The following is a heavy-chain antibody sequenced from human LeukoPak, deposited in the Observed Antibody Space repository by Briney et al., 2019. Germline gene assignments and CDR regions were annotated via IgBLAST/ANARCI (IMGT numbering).Heavy chain of an antibody. V-gene: IGHV3-74*03. J-gene: IGHJ4*02. CDR2: INEYGTT. D-gene: IGHD1-7*01. CDR3: ARVKSITGTNYDY. CDR1: GFTFSDYW. Sequence: GGSLRLSCAASGFTFSDYWMYWVRQPPGEGLVWISNINEYGTTTYADSVKGRFTVSRDNAKNSLYLQMNSLRAEDTAVYYCARVKSITGTNYDYWGQGTLVTVSS.